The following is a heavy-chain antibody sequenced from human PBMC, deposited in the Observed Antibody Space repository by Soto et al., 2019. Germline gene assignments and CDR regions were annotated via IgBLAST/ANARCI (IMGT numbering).Heavy chain of an antibody. J-gene: IGHJ4*02. Sequence: EMKLLESGGGSVPPGASARLSCLTSGFMFDNYAMSWVRQSPARGLEWVAAISGSGHATYYTPSVWGRFTISRDKSKKTVFLQMNNLRTEDTAIYYCAKGRYFDSSGGCANYWGLGTLVTVSA. V-gene: IGHV3-23*01. CDR3: AKGRYFDSSGGCANY. CDR2: ISGSGHAT. D-gene: IGHD3-22*01. CDR1: GFMFDNYA.